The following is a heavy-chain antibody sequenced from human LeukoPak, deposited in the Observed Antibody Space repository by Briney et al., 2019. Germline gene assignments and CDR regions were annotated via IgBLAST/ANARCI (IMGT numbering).Heavy chain of an antibody. CDR1: GGSFSGYY. Sequence: PSGTLSLTCAVYGGSFSGYYWSWIRQPPGKGLEWIGEINHSGSTNYNPSLKSRVTISVDTSKNQFSLKLSSVTAADTAVYYCAGSSGYYSHWGQGTLVTVSS. CDR2: INHSGST. D-gene: IGHD3-22*01. CDR3: AGSSGYYSH. V-gene: IGHV4-34*01. J-gene: IGHJ4*02.